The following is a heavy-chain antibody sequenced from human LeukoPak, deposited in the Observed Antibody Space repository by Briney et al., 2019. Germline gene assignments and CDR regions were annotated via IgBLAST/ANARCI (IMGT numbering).Heavy chain of an antibody. CDR2: ISWNSGSI. Sequence: GGSLRLSCAASGFTFDDYAMHWVRQAPGKGLEWVSGISWNSGSIGYADSVKGRFTISRGNAKNSLYLQMNSLRAEDTALYYCARIAADHYYGMDVWGQGTTVTVSS. V-gene: IGHV3-9*01. D-gene: IGHD6-13*01. J-gene: IGHJ6*02. CDR1: GFTFDDYA. CDR3: ARIAADHYYGMDV.